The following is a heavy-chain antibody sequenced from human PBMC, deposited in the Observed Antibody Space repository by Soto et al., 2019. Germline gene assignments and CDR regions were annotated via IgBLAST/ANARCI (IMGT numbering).Heavy chain of an antibody. CDR2: IDPSDSYT. CDR1: GYSFTSYR. V-gene: IGHV5-10-1*01. D-gene: IGHD6-13*01. CDR3: ARRRKAAAGGEYYYYYGMDV. Sequence: GESLKISCKGSGYSFTSYRISWVRQMPGKGLEWMGRIDPSDSYTNYSPSFQGHVTISADKSISTAYLQWSSLKASDTAMYYCARRRKAAAGGEYYYYYGMDVWGQGTTVTVSS. J-gene: IGHJ6*02.